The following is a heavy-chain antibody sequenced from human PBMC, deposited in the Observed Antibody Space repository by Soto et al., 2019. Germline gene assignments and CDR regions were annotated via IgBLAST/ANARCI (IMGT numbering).Heavy chain of an antibody. CDR2: ISYDGSNK. D-gene: IGHD6-13*01. J-gene: IGHJ4*02. V-gene: IGHV3-30-3*01. Sequence: LRLSCAASGFTFSSYAMHWVRQAPGKGLEWVAVISYDGSNKYYADSVKGRFTISRDNSKNTLYLQMNSLRAEDTAVYYCARAQTRAIAAAKLSPDSWGQGTLVTVSS. CDR3: ARAQTRAIAAAKLSPDS. CDR1: GFTFSSYA.